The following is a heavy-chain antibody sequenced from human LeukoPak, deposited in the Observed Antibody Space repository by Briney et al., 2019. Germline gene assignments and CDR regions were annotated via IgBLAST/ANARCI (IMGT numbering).Heavy chain of an antibody. CDR1: GVSISSYY. V-gene: IGHV4-4*07. Sequence: SETLSLTCTVSGVSISSYYWSWIRQPAGKGLEWIGRIYTSGSTNYNPSLKSRVTMSVDTSKNQFSLKLSSVTAADTAVYYCARAVLQKAYYYMDVWGKGTTVTVSS. CDR3: ARAVLQKAYYYMDV. CDR2: IYTSGST. J-gene: IGHJ6*03.